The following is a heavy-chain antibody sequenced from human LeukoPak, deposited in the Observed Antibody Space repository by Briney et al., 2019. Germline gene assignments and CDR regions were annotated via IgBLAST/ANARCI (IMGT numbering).Heavy chain of an antibody. D-gene: IGHD3-22*01. CDR3: ARESYSSGSYYFDY. V-gene: IGHV3-74*01. CDR1: GFIFNSHA. CDR2: IKTDGSST. J-gene: IGHJ4*02. Sequence: GGSLRLSCAASGFIFNSHAITWVRQAPGKGLVWVSRIKTDGSSTNYADSVKGRFTISRDNAKNTLYLQMNALRAEDTAVYFCARESYSSGSYYFDYWGQGTLVTVSS.